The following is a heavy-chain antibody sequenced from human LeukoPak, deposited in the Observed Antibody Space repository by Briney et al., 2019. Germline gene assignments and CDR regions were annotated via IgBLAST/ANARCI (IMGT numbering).Heavy chain of an antibody. V-gene: IGHV4-34*01. Sequence: SETLSLTCAVYGGSFSGYYWSWIRQPPGKGLEWIGEINHSGSTNYNPSLKSRVTISVDTSKNQFSLKLSSVTAADTAVYYCARGLRGSWFDYWGQGTLVTVSS. CDR2: INHSGST. CDR1: GGSFSGYY. J-gene: IGHJ4*02. D-gene: IGHD2-15*01. CDR3: ARGLRGSWFDY.